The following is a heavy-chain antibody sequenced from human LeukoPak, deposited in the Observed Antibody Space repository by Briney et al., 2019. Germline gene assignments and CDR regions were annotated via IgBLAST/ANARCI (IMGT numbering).Heavy chain of an antibody. CDR1: GGSITSDY. J-gene: IGHJ5*02. CDR2: ISYSGST. V-gene: IGHV4-59*01. D-gene: IGHD1-1*01. Sequence: SETLSLTYTVSGGSITSDYWSWIRQPPGQGLEWIGYISYSGSTNFNPSLKSRVTISVDTSKNQFSLKLSSVTAADTAVYYCAREGTAGTNLNWFDPWGQGTLVTVSS. CDR3: AREGTAGTNLNWFDP.